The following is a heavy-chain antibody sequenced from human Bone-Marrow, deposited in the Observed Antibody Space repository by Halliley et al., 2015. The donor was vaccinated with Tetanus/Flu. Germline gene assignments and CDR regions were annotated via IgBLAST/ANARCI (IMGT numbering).Heavy chain of an antibody. CDR2: IYPSDPDP. Sequence: LGWGGIIYPSDPDPRYSPPFQGQVPISADKSISPAYLQWSSLKASDTAIYYCARQEAGLFDDWGQGTLVTVSS. J-gene: IGHJ4*02. D-gene: IGHD6-13*01. CDR3: ARQEAGLFDD. V-gene: IGHV5-51*01.